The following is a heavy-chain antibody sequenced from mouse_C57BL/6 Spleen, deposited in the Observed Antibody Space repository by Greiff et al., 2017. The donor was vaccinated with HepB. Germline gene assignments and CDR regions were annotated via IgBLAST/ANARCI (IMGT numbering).Heavy chain of an antibody. J-gene: IGHJ2*01. V-gene: IGHV5-9-1*02. CDR2: ISSGGDYI. CDR1: GFTFSSYA. Sequence: EVQVVESGEGLVKPGGSLKLSCAASGFTFSSYAMSWVRQTPEKRLEWVAYISSGGDYIYYADTVKGRFTISRDNARNTLYLQLSSLKSEDTAMYYCPRGDAWYFDYWGQGTTLTVSS. D-gene: IGHD2-13*01. CDR3: PRGDAWYFDY.